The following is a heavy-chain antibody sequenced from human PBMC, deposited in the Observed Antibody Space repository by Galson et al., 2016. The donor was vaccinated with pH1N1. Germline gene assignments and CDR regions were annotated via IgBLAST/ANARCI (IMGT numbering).Heavy chain of an antibody. CDR2: IDPSDGTT. CDR1: GYSVTRYY. J-gene: IGHJ4*02. CDR3: ARRYYFDY. Sequence: SVKVSCKASGYSVTRYYMHWVRQAPGQGLEWMGIIDPSDGTTTYSQKFQGRISPTRDTSTNSVYMELTTLRPDDSATYFCARRYYFDYWGQGTLVTVSS. V-gene: IGHV1-46*01.